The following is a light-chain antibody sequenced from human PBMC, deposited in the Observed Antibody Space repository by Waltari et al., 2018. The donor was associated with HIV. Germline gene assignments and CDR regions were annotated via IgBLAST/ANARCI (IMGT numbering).Light chain of an antibody. J-gene: IGKJ5*01. CDR1: QSVNNF. CDR2: EVS. V-gene: IGKV3-11*01. Sequence: EIVLTQSPATLSLAPGETATLSCRASQSVNNFLAWYQQKPGQAPRLLISEVSKRATGVPARFSGSGSGTDFTLTISSLEPEDFAVYYCQQRHSWPPITFGQGTRLEIK. CDR3: QQRHSWPPIT.